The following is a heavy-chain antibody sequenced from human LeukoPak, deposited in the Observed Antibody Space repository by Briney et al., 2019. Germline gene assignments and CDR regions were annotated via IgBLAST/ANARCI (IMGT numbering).Heavy chain of an antibody. CDR3: ARRKYRGRPSNFDY. V-gene: IGHV3-7*01. J-gene: IGHJ4*02. D-gene: IGHD2-2*01. CDR2: IKQDGSEK. CDR1: GFTFRSYW. Sequence: GGSLRLSCAASGFTFRSYWVSWVRQAPGKGLEWVANIKQDGSEKYYVDSVKGRFTISRDNAKNSLYLQMNSLRAEDTAVYYCARRKYRGRPSNFDYWGQGTLVTVSS.